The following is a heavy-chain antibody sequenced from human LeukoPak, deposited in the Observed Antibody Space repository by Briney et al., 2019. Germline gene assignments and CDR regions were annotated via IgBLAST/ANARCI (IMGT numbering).Heavy chain of an antibody. CDR1: GFTFSDYY. J-gene: IGHJ3*02. CDR2: ISSSGSTI. D-gene: IGHD5-18*01. Sequence: GGSLRLSCAASGFTFSDYYMSWIRQAPGKGLEWVSYISSSGSTIYYADSVKGRFTISRDNAKNSLYLQMNSLRAEDTAVYYCARFTYSYVEGDAFDIWGQGTMVTVSS. CDR3: ARFTYSYVEGDAFDI. V-gene: IGHV3-11*01.